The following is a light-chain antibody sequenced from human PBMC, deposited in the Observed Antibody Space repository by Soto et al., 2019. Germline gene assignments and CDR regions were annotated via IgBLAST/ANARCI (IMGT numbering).Light chain of an antibody. V-gene: IGLV2-14*01. CDR3: SSYTSSSNPGV. CDR1: SSDVGGYNY. J-gene: IGLJ3*02. CDR2: EFS. Sequence: QSVLTQPASVSGSPGQSITISCTGTSSDVGGYNYVSWYQQHPGKAPKLMIYEFSNRPSGVSNRFSGSKSGNTASLTIAGLQAEDEADYYCSSYTSSSNPGVFGGGTKLPVL.